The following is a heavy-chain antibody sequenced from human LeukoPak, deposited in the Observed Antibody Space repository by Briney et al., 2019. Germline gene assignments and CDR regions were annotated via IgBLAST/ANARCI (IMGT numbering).Heavy chain of an antibody. V-gene: IGHV3-64D*09. D-gene: IGHD6-19*01. J-gene: IGHJ4*02. CDR2: IGRNGGST. CDR3: VKDGLIAVADDY. Sequence: PGPSLRLSCSASGFTLSSYAMDWVRQAPGKGLQFVSAIGRNGGSTYYADSVKGRFTISRDNSKNTLYLQMSSLRVEDTAVYYCVKDGLIAVADDYWGQGTLVTVFS. CDR1: GFTLSSYA.